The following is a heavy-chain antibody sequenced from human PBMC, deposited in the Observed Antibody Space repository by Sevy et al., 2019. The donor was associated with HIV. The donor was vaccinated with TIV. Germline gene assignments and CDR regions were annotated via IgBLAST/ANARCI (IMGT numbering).Heavy chain of an antibody. CDR2: ISRSGGST. J-gene: IGHJ3*02. Sequence: GGSLRLSCAASGFTFSSYGMSWVRQAPGKGLEWVSAISRSGGSTYYADSVKGRSTISRDNSKNTLYMQMISQRAEDTAVNYCAKEGLRPYDSSSYYARPDAFHIWGQGTMVTVSS. V-gene: IGHV3-23*01. CDR1: GFTFSSYG. D-gene: IGHD3-22*01. CDR3: AKEGLRPYDSSSYYARPDAFHI.